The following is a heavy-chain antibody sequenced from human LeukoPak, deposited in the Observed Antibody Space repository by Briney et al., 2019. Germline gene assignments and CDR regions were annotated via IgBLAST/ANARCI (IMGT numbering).Heavy chain of an antibody. CDR2: ISSSSSTI. D-gene: IGHD2-8*01. V-gene: IGHV3-48*01. CDR1: GFTFRNLG. Sequence: GGSLRLSCAASGFTFRNLGMHWVRQAPGKGLEWVSYISSSSSTIYYADSVKGRFTISRDNAKNSLYLQMNSLRAEDTAVYYCARRAGGGVYYFDYWGQGTLVTVSS. J-gene: IGHJ4*02. CDR3: ARRAGGGVYYFDY.